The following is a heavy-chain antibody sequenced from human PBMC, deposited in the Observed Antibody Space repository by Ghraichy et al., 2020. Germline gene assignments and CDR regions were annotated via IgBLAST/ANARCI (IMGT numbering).Heavy chain of an antibody. Sequence: SETLSLTCTVSGGSISSYYWSWIRQPPGKGLEWIGYIYYSGSTNYNPSLKSRVTISVDTSKNQFSLKLSSVTAADTAVYYCARADDYGGNPIFDYWGQGTLVTVSS. V-gene: IGHV4-59*01. J-gene: IGHJ4*02. CDR2: IYYSGST. CDR3: ARADDYGGNPIFDY. D-gene: IGHD4-23*01. CDR1: GGSISSYY.